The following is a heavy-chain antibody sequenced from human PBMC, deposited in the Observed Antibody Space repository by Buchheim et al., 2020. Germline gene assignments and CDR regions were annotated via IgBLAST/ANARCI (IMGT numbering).Heavy chain of an antibody. CDR3: ARGQLELRGLVGMDV. V-gene: IGHV3-33*01. J-gene: IGHJ6*02. Sequence: QVQLVESGGGVVQPGRSLRLSCAASGFTFSSYGMHWVRQAPGKGLEWVAVIWYDGSNKYYADSVKGRFTISRDNSKNTLYLQMNSLRAEDTAVYYCARGQLELRGLVGMDVWGQGTT. CDR2: IWYDGSNK. CDR1: GFTFSSYG. D-gene: IGHD1-7*01.